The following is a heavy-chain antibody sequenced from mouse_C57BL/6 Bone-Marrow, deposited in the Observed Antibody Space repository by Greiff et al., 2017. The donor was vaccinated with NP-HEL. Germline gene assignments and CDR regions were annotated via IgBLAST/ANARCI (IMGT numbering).Heavy chain of an antibody. CDR2: IDPSDSYT. D-gene: IGHD4-1*01. CDR1: GYTFTSYW. CDR3: ARSGVTGTLDY. J-gene: IGHJ2*01. V-gene: IGHV1-59*01. Sequence: QVQLQQPGAELVRPGTSVKLSCKASGYTFTSYWMHWVKQRPGQGLEWIGVIDPSDSYTNYNQKFKGKATLTVDTSSSTAYMQLSSLTSEDSAVYYCARSGVTGTLDYWGKGTTLTVSS.